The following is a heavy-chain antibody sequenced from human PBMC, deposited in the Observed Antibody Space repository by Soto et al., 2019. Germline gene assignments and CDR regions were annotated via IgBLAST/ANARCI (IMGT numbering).Heavy chain of an antibody. CDR1: GFTVSSNY. Sequence: GGSLRLSCAASGFTVSSNYMSWVRQAPGKGLEWVSVLYSDGSTYYADSVKGRFTISRDNSKNALYFQMNSLRAEDTAVYYCARMGTDYSYWFDYWGQGTLVTVSS. CDR3: ARMGTDYSYWFDY. CDR2: LYSDGST. V-gene: IGHV3-53*01. J-gene: IGHJ4*02. D-gene: IGHD3-9*01.